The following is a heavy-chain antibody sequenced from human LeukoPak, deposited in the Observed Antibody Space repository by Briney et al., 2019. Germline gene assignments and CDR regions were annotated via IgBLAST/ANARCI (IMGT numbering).Heavy chain of an antibody. CDR3: ATSVDTAAGPY. D-gene: IGHD5-18*01. Sequence: GGSLRLSCAASAFSFSSYWMTWVRQAPGKGLEWVANIKGDGSAQFYVDSVKGRFAISRDNARNSLYLHMNSLRDEDTAVYYCATSVDTAAGPYWGQGTLVTVSS. CDR2: IKGDGSAQ. CDR1: AFSFSSYW. V-gene: IGHV3-7*01. J-gene: IGHJ4*02.